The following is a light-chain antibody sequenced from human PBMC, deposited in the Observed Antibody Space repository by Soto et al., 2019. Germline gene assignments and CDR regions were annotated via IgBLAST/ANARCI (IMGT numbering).Light chain of an antibody. J-gene: IGLJ2*01. CDR3: QAWDRSTVV. V-gene: IGLV3-1*01. CDR1: KLGDKY. CDR2: QDI. Sequence: SYDLTQPPSVSVSPGQTASITCSGDKLGDKYVCWYQQRPGQSPVLAIYQDIKRPSGIPERFSGSNSGNTATLTISGTQAMDEADYYCQAWDRSTVVFGGGTQLTVL.